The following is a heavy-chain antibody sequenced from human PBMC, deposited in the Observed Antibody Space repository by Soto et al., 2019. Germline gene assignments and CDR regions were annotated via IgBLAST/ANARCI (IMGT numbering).Heavy chain of an antibody. CDR3: ARGSRGGYCSITSCYNFAY. CDR2: INPSGGST. V-gene: IGHV1-46*03. Sequence: GASVKVSCKASGYTFTSYYMHWVRQAPGQGLEWMGIINPSGGSTSYAQKFQGRVTMTRDTSTSTVYMELSSLRSEDTAVYYCARGSRGGYCSITSCYNFAYWGQGTLVPVSS. D-gene: IGHD2-2*01. CDR1: GYTFTSYY. J-gene: IGHJ4*02.